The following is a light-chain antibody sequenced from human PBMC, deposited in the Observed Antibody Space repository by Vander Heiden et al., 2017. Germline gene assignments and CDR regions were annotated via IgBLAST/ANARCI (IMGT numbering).Light chain of an antibody. Sequence: QSVLTQPPSVYGAPGQRVTISCTGSSSNIGAGYDENWYQQLPGTAPKLLIYGNNNRPSGVPDRFSGSKSGTSASLAITGLQAEDEADYFCQSYDSSLSGYVFGTGTKVTVL. V-gene: IGLV1-40*01. CDR3: QSYDSSLSGYV. CDR2: GNN. J-gene: IGLJ1*01. CDR1: SSNIGAGYD.